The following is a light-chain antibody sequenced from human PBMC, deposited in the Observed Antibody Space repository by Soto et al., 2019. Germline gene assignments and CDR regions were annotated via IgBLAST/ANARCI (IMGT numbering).Light chain of an antibody. Sequence: QSALTQPASVSGSPGQSIIISCTGTSSDVGGYNYVSWYQQHPGKAPKLMISEVSNRPSGVSNRFSGSKSGNTASLTISGLQAEDEAGYYCSSYTSGSTLLVFGGGTQLTVL. CDR2: EVS. CDR3: SSYTSGSTLLV. V-gene: IGLV2-14*01. CDR1: SSDVGGYNY. J-gene: IGLJ2*01.